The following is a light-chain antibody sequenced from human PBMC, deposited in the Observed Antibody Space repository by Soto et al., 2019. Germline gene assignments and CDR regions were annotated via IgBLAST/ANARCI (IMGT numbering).Light chain of an antibody. V-gene: IGKV3-15*01. CDR1: QSVSNN. CDR2: GAS. J-gene: IGKJ1*01. Sequence: EIVLTQSPATLSVFPGEKATLSCGASQSVSNNLAWYHQKPGQAPRLLMYGASTRATDIPARFSGSGSGTEFTLTITGLQSEDFAVYYCQQYNGWPWTFGLGTKVEI. CDR3: QQYNGWPWT.